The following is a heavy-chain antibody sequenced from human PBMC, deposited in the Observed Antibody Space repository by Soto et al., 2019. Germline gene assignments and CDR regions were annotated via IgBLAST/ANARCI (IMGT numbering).Heavy chain of an antibody. CDR2: LTGNADNI. D-gene: IGHD1-1*01. CDR3: VRDNAFLQFEI. Sequence: EEQLVESGGGLVQPGGSLRLSGAASGFSISRHTMHWVRQAPGWGLAYVSSLTGNADNIFYGEFVRGRITISRDNSSNTLYLQMGSLLVDNMAIYYCVRDNAFLQFEIWGQGALVTVSS. J-gene: IGHJ4*02. V-gene: IGHV3-64*07. CDR1: GFSISRHT.